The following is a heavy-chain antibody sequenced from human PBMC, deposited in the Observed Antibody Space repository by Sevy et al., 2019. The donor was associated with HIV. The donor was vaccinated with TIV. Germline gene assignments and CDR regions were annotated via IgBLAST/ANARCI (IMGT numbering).Heavy chain of an antibody. CDR1: GFTFSTYT. J-gene: IGHJ5*02. D-gene: IGHD3-22*01. V-gene: IGHV3-21*06. CDR2: ISRSSVT. Sequence: GGSLRLSCRGSGFTFSTYTIHWVRQAPGKGLEWVSSISRSSVTYYADSVRGRFTISRDDAKSSVYLEMSSLRDEDTAVYYCAREAYYYDSREENRFDPWGQGTLVTVSS. CDR3: AREAYYYDSREENRFDP.